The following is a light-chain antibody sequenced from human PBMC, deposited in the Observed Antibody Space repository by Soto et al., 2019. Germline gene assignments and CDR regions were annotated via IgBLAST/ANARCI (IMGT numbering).Light chain of an antibody. J-gene: IGKJ1*01. CDR3: QQYYSTPRT. CDR1: QSVLYSSNNKNY. V-gene: IGKV4-1*01. CDR2: WAS. Sequence: DIVMTQSPDSLAVSLGERATINCKSSQSVLYSSNNKNYLAWYQQKPGQPPKLLIYWASTRESGVADRFSGSGSGTDFTLTISNLQAEDVAVYYCQQYYSTPRTFGQGTKVEIK.